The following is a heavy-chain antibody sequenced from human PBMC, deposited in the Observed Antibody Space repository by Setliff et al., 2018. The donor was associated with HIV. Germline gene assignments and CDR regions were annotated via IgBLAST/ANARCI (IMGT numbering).Heavy chain of an antibody. Sequence: SCKASGYSSTSYGIAWVRQAPGQGLEWMGWISVYNGDTKYAQKLQDRVTMTIDTATRTAYMEVRSLRSDDTAVYYCAREPSGWYSKDNWFDPWGQGTLVTVSS. CDR3: AREPSGWYSKDNWFDP. V-gene: IGHV1-18*01. CDR1: GYSSTSYG. J-gene: IGHJ5*02. D-gene: IGHD6-19*01. CDR2: ISVYNGDT.